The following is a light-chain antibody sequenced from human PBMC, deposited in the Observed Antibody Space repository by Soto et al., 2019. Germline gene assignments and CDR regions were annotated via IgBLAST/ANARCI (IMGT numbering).Light chain of an antibody. V-gene: IGLV2-8*01. Sequence: QSALTQPPSASWSPGQSVTISCTGTSSDIGGYNSVSWYQQHPGKAPRLMIYEVNKRPSGVPDRFSGSKSGYTASLTVSGLQTEDEAFYYCSSSAGIYHYLVFGGGTKLTVL. CDR3: SSSAGIYHYLV. CDR1: SSDIGGYNS. J-gene: IGLJ3*02. CDR2: EVN.